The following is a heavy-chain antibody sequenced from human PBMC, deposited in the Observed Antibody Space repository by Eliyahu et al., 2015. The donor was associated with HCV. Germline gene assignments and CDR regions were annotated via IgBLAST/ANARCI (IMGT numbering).Heavy chain of an antibody. D-gene: IGHD3-22*01. Sequence: QLQLQESGPGLVKPSETLSLTCTVSGGSISSSSYYWGWIRQPPGKGLEWIGGIYYSGSTYYNPSLKSRVTISVDTSKNQFSLKLSSVTAADTAVYYCARRPNDSSGCFDYWGQGTLVTVSS. CDR3: ARRPNDSSGCFDY. CDR2: IYYSGST. J-gene: IGHJ4*02. V-gene: IGHV4-39*01. CDR1: GGSISSSSYY.